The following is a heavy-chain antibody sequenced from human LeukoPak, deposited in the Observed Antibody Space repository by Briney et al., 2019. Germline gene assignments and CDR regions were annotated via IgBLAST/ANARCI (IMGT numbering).Heavy chain of an antibody. CDR1: GDSITSGIFY. Sequence: PSETLSLTCTVSGDSITSGIFYWNWIRQSAERGLEWIGRVHTTGSLDYNPSLKSRVTISMDTSSNHFSLMMSSVTPADTAVYYCARGTKTRVTVLTSFWFFDLWGRGTLVTVSS. CDR3: ARGTKTRVTVLTSFWFFDL. V-gene: IGHV4-61*02. CDR2: VHTTGSL. D-gene: IGHD2-21*02. J-gene: IGHJ2*01.